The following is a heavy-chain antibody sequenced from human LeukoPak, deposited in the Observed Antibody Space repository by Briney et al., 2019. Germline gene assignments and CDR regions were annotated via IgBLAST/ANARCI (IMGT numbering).Heavy chain of an antibody. CDR1: GFTFSSYS. CDR2: ISSDSNYI. D-gene: IGHD2-2*01. V-gene: IGHV3-21*01. Sequence: GGALRLSCAASGFTFSSYSMNWVRQAPGKGVEWGSSISSDSNYIFYADSVQGRFTIYRDNAENSLFLQMNSLRAEDTAVYYCASRYCTSTNCYAFDIWGQGTMVTVSS. J-gene: IGHJ3*02. CDR3: ASRYCTSTNCYAFDI.